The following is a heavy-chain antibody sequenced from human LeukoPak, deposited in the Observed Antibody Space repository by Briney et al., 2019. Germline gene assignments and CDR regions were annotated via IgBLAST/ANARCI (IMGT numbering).Heavy chain of an antibody. CDR2: ISSSGSTI. D-gene: IGHD3-3*01. V-gene: IGHV3-11*01. Sequence: PGGSLRLSCAASGFTFSDYYMSWIRQAPGKGLEWVSYISSSGSTIYYADSVKGRFTISRDNAKNSLYLQMNSLRAEDTAVYYCARRDYDFWSGYWSPLSGGMDVWGQGTTVTVSS. J-gene: IGHJ6*02. CDR3: ARRDYDFWSGYWSPLSGGMDV. CDR1: GFTFSDYY.